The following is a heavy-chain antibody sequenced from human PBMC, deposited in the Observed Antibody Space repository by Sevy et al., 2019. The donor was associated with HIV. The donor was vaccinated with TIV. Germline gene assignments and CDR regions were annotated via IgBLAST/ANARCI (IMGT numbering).Heavy chain of an antibody. CDR2: ITAYNGNT. J-gene: IGHJ1*01. V-gene: IGHV1-18*01. CDR1: GYTFTSYH. Sequence: ASVKVSCKASGYTFTSYHITWVRQAPGQGLEWMGWITAYNGNTNYAQRHQGRVTMTTDTSTSTAYMELRSLRSDDTAVYDWARAPSGGQGPGQCCRHWGQGTLVTVSS. D-gene: IGHD1-26*01. CDR3: ARAPSGGQGPGQCCRH.